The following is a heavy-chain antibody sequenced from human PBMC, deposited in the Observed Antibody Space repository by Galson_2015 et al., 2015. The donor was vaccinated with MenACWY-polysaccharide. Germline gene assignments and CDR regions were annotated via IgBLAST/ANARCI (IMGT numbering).Heavy chain of an antibody. J-gene: IGHJ3*02. D-gene: IGHD5-18*01. CDR2: ISGGGAMI. V-gene: IGHV3-48*03. CDR3: ARDRGSYDAYDI. Sequence: SLRLSCAASGFTFSTYEMNWVRQSPEKGLQWIAYISGGGAMIHYADSVKGRFTISRNNPKDPLYLEMNSLTAEDTGLYYCARDRGSYDAYDIWGQGTVVTVSS. CDR1: GFTFSTYE.